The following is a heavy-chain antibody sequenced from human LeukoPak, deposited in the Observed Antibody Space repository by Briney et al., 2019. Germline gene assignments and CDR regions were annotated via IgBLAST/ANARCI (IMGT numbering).Heavy chain of an antibody. CDR1: GYTFTSYD. Sequence: GASVKVSCKASGYTFTSYDINWVRQATGQGLEWMGWMNPNSGNTGYAQKCQGRVTMTRNTSISTAYMELSSLRSEDTAVYYCARAVTTWFDYWGQGTLVTVSS. J-gene: IGHJ4*02. CDR3: ARAVTTWFDY. V-gene: IGHV1-8*01. CDR2: MNPNSGNT. D-gene: IGHD4-17*01.